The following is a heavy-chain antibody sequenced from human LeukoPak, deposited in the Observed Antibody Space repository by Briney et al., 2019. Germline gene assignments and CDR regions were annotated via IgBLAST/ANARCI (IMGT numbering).Heavy chain of an antibody. D-gene: IGHD2-15*01. CDR2: ISGSGGST. Sequence: PAGGSLRLSCAASGFTFSSYAMSWVRQAPGKGLEWVSAISGSGGSTYYADSVKGRFTISRDNSKNTLYLQMNSLRAEDTAVYYCAKDIKVVVAATFDYWGQGTLVTVSS. V-gene: IGHV3-23*01. J-gene: IGHJ4*02. CDR1: GFTFSSYA. CDR3: AKDIKVVVAATFDY.